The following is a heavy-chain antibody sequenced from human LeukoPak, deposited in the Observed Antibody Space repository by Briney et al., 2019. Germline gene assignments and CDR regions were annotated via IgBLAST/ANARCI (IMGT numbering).Heavy chain of an antibody. D-gene: IGHD2-2*02. J-gene: IGHJ5*02. CDR1: GGSISSYY. V-gene: IGHV4-59*01. CDR2: IYYSGST. CDR3: ARQLGYCSSTSCYTGWFDP. Sequence: SETPSLTCTVSGGSISSYYWSWIRQPPGKGLEWIGYIYYSGSTNYNPSLKSRVTISVDTSKNQFSLKLSSVTAADTAVYYCARQLGYCSSTSCYTGWFDPWGQGTLVTVSS.